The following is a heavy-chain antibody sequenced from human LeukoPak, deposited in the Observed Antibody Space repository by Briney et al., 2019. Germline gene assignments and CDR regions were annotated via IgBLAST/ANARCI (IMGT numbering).Heavy chain of an antibody. J-gene: IGHJ6*03. CDR1: GGSFSGYY. D-gene: IGHD2-15*01. V-gene: IGHV4-34*01. CDR3: ARVFCSGGSCYRRYYYYYYMDV. Sequence: SETLSLTCAVYGGSFSGYYWSWIRQPPGKGLEWIGEINHSGSTNYNPSLKSRVTISVDTSKNQFSLKLSSVTAADTAVYYCARVFCSGGSCYRRYYYYYYMDVWGKGTTVTVSS. CDR2: INHSGST.